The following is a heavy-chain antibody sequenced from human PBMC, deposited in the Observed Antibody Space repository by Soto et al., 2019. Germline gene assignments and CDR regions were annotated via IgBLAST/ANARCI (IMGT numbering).Heavy chain of an antibody. CDR2: INPSGGST. V-gene: IGHV1-46*01. Sequence: QVQLVQSGAEVKKPGASVRVSGKASGYTFITYYMHWMRQAPGQGLEWMGVINPSGGSTSYAQKFQDRVTMTRDTSTSTVYMDLSSLRSEDTAVYYCARAPGTTRGYSVFDYWGQGTLVTVST. J-gene: IGHJ4*02. CDR3: ARAPGTTRGYSVFDY. CDR1: GYTFITYY. D-gene: IGHD3-22*01.